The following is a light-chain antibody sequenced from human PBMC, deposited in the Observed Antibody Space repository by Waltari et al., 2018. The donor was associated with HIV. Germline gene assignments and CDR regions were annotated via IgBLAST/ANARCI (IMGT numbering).Light chain of an antibody. CDR3: QQYNAWPRT. CDR2: GAS. V-gene: IGKV3-15*01. J-gene: IGKJ1*01. CDR1: QSVSSN. Sequence: RATLSCRASQSVSSNLAWYQQKPGQAPRLLIYGASTRATGIPARFSGSGSGTEFTLTINSLQSEDFAVYYCQQYNAWPRTFGQGTKVEVK.